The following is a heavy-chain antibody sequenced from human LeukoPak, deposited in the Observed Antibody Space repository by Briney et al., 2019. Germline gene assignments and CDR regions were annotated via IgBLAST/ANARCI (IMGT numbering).Heavy chain of an antibody. CDR2: IKQDGGEK. Sequence: GGSLRLSCTASGFTFSSYWMSWVRQAPGKGLEWVADIKQDGGEKYYVDSVKGRFTISRDNAKNSLYLQMNSLRAEDTAVYYCARLGVRQVLDYWGQGTLVTVSS. CDR3: ARLGVRQVLDY. J-gene: IGHJ4*02. CDR1: GFTFSSYW. V-gene: IGHV3-7*01. D-gene: IGHD2-8*01.